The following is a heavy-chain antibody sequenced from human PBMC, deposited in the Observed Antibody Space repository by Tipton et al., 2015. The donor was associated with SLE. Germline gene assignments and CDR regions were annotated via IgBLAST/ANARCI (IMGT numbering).Heavy chain of an antibody. CDR2: ITISSSTI. CDR3: ARAGSEGLVYLDY. D-gene: IGHD3/OR15-3a*01. Sequence: SLRLSCTTSGFAFSNHAMNWVRQAPGRGLEWISFITISSSTIFYADSVKGRFVISRDDAANSLYLQMNSLRAEDTGIYYCARAGSEGLVYLDYWGQGTLVTVSS. J-gene: IGHJ4*02. CDR1: GFAFSNHA. V-gene: IGHV3-48*03.